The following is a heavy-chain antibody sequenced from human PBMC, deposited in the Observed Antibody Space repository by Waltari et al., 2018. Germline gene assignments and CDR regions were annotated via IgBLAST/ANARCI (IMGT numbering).Heavy chain of an antibody. D-gene: IGHD6-13*01. CDR2: INAGNGNK. CDR1: GYTFTSYA. Sequence: QVQLVQSGAEVKKPGASVKVSCKASGYTFTSYAMHWVRQAPGQRLEWMGWINAGNGNKKYSQKFQGRVTINRDTSASTAYMELSSLRSEETAVYYCASGQPLDYWGQGTLVTVSS. V-gene: IGHV1-3*01. CDR3: ASGQPLDY. J-gene: IGHJ4*02.